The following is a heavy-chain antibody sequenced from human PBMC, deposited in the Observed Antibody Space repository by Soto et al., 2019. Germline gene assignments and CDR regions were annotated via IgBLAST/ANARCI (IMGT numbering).Heavy chain of an antibody. J-gene: IGHJ3*02. CDR3: ARDDAYAFDI. Sequence: GGSLRLSCTASGFTFSRYSMNWVRQAPGKGLEWFSYISGTSSTIWYAESVRGRFTISRDNAKNSLYLQMNSLRDEDTALYYCARDDAYAFDIWGQGTMVTVSS. V-gene: IGHV3-48*02. CDR2: ISGTSSTI. CDR1: GFTFSRYS.